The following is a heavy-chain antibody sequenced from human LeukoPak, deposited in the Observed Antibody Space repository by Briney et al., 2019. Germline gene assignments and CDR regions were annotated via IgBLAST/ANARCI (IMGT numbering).Heavy chain of an antibody. Sequence: GASLKTSCKGSGYRFTSYWIGWGRQMPGKGLEWMGIIYPGDSDTRYSPSFQGQVTISADKSISTAYLQWSSLKASDTAMYYCARATNYVWGSYRPFYYYYMDVWGKGTTVTVSS. V-gene: IGHV5-51*01. CDR2: IYPGDSDT. D-gene: IGHD3-16*02. CDR1: GYRFTSYW. CDR3: ARATNYVWGSYRPFYYYYMDV. J-gene: IGHJ6*03.